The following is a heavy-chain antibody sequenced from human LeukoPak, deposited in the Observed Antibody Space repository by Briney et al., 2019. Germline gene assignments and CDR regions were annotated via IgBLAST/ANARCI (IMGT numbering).Heavy chain of an antibody. J-gene: IGHJ3*02. CDR3: VKDGERATITGDAAFDI. V-gene: IGHV3-30*18. Sequence: GRCLRLSCAGSRLTFRNYHMHWVGPAPGRGGEGVGVISYYGTNKYYADSVKGRFTISRENSKNTLYLQMNSLRAEDTAVYYCVKDGERATITGDAAFDIWGQGTMVTVS. CDR2: ISYYGTNK. CDR1: RLTFRNYH. D-gene: IGHD5-24*01.